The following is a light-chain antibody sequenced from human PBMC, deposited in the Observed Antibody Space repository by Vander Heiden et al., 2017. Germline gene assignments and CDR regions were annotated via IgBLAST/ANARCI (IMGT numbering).Light chain of an antibody. CDR3: QVWDDSSEHVV. CDR2: GDS. V-gene: IGLV3-21*02. J-gene: IGLJ2*01. Sequence: SYVLTQPPSVSVGPAQTARITCGGNNIGSKSVYWYQQKPGQAPVLVVYGDSDRPSGIPERFSGSNSGNTATLTISRVEGGDEADYYCQVWDDSSEHVVFGGGTKLTVL. CDR1: NIGSKS.